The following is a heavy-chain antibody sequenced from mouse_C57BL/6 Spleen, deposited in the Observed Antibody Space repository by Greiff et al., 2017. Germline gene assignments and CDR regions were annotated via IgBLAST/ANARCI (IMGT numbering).Heavy chain of an antibody. D-gene: IGHD1-1*01. J-gene: IGHJ2*01. CDR1: GFNITDYY. CDR3: TTLGYCGSSYVGFDY. CDR2: IDPEGGGT. Sequence: EVQLQQSGAELVRPGASVKLSCTASGFNITDYYLHWVKQRPEQGLEWIGMIDPEGGGTDYAPKFQGKATMTADSSSNTAYRQLNMLTSEDTAEYYWTTLGYCGSSYVGFDYWGQGTTLTVSS. V-gene: IGHV14-1*01.